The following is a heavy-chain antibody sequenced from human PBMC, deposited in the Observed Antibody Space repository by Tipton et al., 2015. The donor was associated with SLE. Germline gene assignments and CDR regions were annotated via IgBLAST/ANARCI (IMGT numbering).Heavy chain of an antibody. CDR3: AREDGSFGAFDI. CDR1: GFTFSSYW. Sequence: SLRLSCAASGFTFSSYWMSWVRQAPGKGLEWVANIKQDGSEKYYVDSVKGRFTISRDNAKNSLYLQMNSLRAEDMAVYYRAREDGSFGAFDIWGQGTMVTVSS. CDR2: IKQDGSEK. J-gene: IGHJ3*02. V-gene: IGHV3-7*01. D-gene: IGHD3-10*01.